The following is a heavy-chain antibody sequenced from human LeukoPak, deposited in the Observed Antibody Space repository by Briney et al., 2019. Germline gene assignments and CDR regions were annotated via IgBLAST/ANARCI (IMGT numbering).Heavy chain of an antibody. J-gene: IGHJ4*02. CDR2: IIPILGIA. CDR3: ASLDVSYYYGSGRLASY. V-gene: IGHV1-69*02. Sequence: ASVKVSCKASGYTFTSYYMHWVRQAPGQGLEWMGRIIPILGIANYAQKFQGRVTITADKSTSTAYMELSSLRSEDTAVYYCASLDVSYYYGSGRLASYWGQGTLVTVSS. CDR1: GYTFTSYY. D-gene: IGHD3-10*01.